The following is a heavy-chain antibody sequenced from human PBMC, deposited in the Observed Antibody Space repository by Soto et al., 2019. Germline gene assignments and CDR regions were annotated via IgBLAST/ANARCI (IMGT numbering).Heavy chain of an antibody. V-gene: IGHV1-58*01. CDR3: ASQPNTITIFGVVIWAPDAFDI. D-gene: IGHD3-3*01. CDR2: IDVGSANA. CDR1: GFTFSSSA. Sequence: ASVKVSCKTSGFTFSSSAVHWVRQARGHRLQWIGWIDVGSANANYAHMLQERVTISRDMSTSTAYMELSSLRPEDTAVYYCASQPNTITIFGVVIWAPDAFDIWGQGTMVTVSS. J-gene: IGHJ3*02.